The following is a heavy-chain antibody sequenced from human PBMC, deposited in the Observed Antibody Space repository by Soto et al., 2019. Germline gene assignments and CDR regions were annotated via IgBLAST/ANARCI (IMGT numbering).Heavy chain of an antibody. V-gene: IGHV3-33*01. CDR3: ARDHCSGGSCYLAAFDI. CDR2: IWYDGSNK. J-gene: IGHJ3*02. CDR1: GFTFSSYA. Sequence: QVQLVESGGGVVQPGKSLRLSCAASGFTFSSYAMHWVRQAPGKGLEWVAVIWYDGSNKYYADSVKGRFTISRDNSKNTLYLQMNSLRAEDTAVYQCARDHCSGGSCYLAAFDIWGQGTMVTVSS. D-gene: IGHD2-15*01.